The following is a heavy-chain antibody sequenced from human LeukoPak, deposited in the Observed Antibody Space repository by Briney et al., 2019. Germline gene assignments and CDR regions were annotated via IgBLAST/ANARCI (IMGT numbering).Heavy chain of an antibody. CDR2: IYYSGST. CDR3: ARHLAARYYFDY. CDR1: GGSISSYY. D-gene: IGHD6-25*01. V-gene: IGHV4-59*08. Sequence: SETLSLTCTVSGGSISSYYWSWIRQPPGKGLEWIGYIYYSGSTNYNPSLKSRATISVDTSKNQFSLKLSSVTAADTAVYYCARHLAARYYFDYWGQGTLVTVSS. J-gene: IGHJ4*02.